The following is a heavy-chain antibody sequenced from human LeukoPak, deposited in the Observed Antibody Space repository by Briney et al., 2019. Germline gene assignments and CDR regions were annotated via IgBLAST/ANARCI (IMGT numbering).Heavy chain of an antibody. CDR1: GGSISSGGYY. CDR2: IYYSGST. Sequence: SQTLSLTCTVSGGSISSGGYYWSWLRQHPGRGLEWVGHIYYSGSTYYNPSLKSRLTISVDTSKTQFSLKLTSVIAADTAVYYCARDIGRVLRNASPHWFDPWGQGTLVTVSS. D-gene: IGHD3-16*01. CDR3: ARDIGRVLRNASPHWFDP. V-gene: IGHV4-31*03. J-gene: IGHJ5*02.